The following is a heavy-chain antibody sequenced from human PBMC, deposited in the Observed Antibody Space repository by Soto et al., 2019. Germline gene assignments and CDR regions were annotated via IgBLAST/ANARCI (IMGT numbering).Heavy chain of an antibody. Sequence: GESLKISCKGSGYSFTSYWISWMRQMPGKGLEWMGRIDPSDSYTNYSPSFQGHVTISADKSISTAYLQWSSLKASDTAMYYCARERIAAAGRSWFDPWGQGTLVTVSS. CDR1: GYSFTSYW. V-gene: IGHV5-10-1*01. J-gene: IGHJ5*02. CDR2: IDPSDSYT. D-gene: IGHD6-13*01. CDR3: ARERIAAAGRSWFDP.